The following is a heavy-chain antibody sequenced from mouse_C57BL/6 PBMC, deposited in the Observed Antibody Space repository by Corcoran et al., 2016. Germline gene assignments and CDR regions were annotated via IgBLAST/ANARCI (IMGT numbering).Heavy chain of an antibody. J-gene: IGHJ4*01. CDR2: INPYNGGT. CDR1: GYTFTDYY. CDR3: ARDGNYMGYAMDY. D-gene: IGHD2-1*01. V-gene: IGHV1-19*01. Sequence: EVQLQQSGPVLVKPGASVKMSCKASGYTFTDYYMNWVKQSHGKSLEWIGVINPYNGGTSYNQKFKGKATLTVDKSSSTAYMELNSLTSEDSAVYYCARDGNYMGYAMDYWGQGTSVTVSS.